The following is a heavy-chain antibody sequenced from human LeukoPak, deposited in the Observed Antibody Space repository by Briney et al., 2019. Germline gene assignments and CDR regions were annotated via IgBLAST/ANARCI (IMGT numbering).Heavy chain of an antibody. CDR3: ARVNGGNYYYFDY. J-gene: IGHJ4*02. CDR2: ISSSGSSK. Sequence: GGSLRLSCAASGFTFSGYEMNWVRQAPGKGLEWVSYISSSGSSKYYADSVKGRFTISRDNAKNSLYLQMNSLRADDTAVYYCARVNGGNYYYFDYWGQGTLVTVSS. CDR1: GFTFSGYE. D-gene: IGHD4/OR15-4a*01. V-gene: IGHV3-48*03.